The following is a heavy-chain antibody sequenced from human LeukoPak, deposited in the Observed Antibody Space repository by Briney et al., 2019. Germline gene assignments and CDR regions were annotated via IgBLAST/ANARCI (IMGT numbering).Heavy chain of an antibody. J-gene: IGHJ5*02. D-gene: IGHD2-2*01. CDR3: TTDSPIVVVPATKIQP. Sequence: GGSLRLSCAASGFTFSNAWMTWVRQAPGKGLEWVGRIKRKTEGGTADYAAPVKGRFTISRDDSKNTLYLQMNSLKTDDTAVYYCTTDSPIVVVPATKIQPWGQGTLVTVST. V-gene: IGHV3-15*01. CDR1: GFTFSNAW. CDR2: IKRKTEGGTA.